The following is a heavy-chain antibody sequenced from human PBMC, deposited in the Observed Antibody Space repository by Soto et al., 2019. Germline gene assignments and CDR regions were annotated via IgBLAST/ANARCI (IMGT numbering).Heavy chain of an antibody. Sequence: SVKVSCKASGGTFSSYAISLVRQAPGQGLEWMGGIIPIFGTANYAQKFQGRVTITADESTSTAYMELSSLRSEDTAVYYCARVVRYSSGWYYFDYWGQGTLVTVSS. CDR1: GGTFSSYA. CDR2: IIPIFGTA. CDR3: ARVVRYSSGWYYFDY. J-gene: IGHJ4*02. D-gene: IGHD6-19*01. V-gene: IGHV1-69*13.